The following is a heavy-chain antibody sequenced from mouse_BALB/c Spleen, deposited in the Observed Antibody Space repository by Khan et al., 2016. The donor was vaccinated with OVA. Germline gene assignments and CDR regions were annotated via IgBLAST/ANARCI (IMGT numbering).Heavy chain of an antibody. CDR1: GFTFSSYT. J-gene: IGHJ4*01. D-gene: IGHD1-1*01. Sequence: VQLKESGGDLVQTGGSLKLSCAASGFTFSSYTMSWVRQTPEKRLEWVAFISHGGSSAYYPDTVKGRFTISRDNAKNTLYLQMSSLTSEDTAMYYSARPSTTEYGYGMDYWGQGTSVTVSS. CDR2: ISHGGSSA. CDR3: ARPSTTEYGYGMDY. V-gene: IGHV5-12-2*01.